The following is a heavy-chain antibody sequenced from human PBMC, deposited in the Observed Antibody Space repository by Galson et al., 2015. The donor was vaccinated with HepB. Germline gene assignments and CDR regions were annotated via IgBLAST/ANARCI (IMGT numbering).Heavy chain of an antibody. CDR2: IDPSDSYT. CDR3: ARHAGGQRQLVLNWFDP. Sequence: QSGAEVKKPGESLRISCKGSGYSFTSYWISWVRQMPGKGLEWMGTIDPSDSYTNYSPSFQGHVSISADKSISTAYLQWSSLKASDTAMFYCARHAGGQRQLVLNWFDPWGQGTLVTVSS. CDR1: GYSFTSYW. J-gene: IGHJ5*02. D-gene: IGHD6-6*01. V-gene: IGHV5-10-1*01.